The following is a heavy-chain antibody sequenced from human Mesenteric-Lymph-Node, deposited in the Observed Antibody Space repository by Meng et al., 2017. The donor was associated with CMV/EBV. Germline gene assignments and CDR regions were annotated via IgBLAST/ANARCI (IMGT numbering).Heavy chain of an antibody. D-gene: IGHD6-13*01. V-gene: IGHV3-48*04. CDR3: ARDLRAAPFDY. CDR1: GFTFSSYS. CDR2: ISSSSRTI. J-gene: IGHJ4*02. Sequence: GESLKISCAASGFTFSSYSMNWVRQAPGKGLELVSYISSSSRTIYYADSVKGRFTISRDNAQNSLYLEMNSLRVEDTAVYYCARDLRAAPFDYWGQGALVTVSS.